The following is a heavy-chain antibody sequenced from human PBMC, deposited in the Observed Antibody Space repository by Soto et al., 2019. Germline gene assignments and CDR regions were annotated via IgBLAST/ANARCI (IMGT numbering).Heavy chain of an antibody. CDR3: ARDRFGLRFLSSQNWFAP. V-gene: IGHV1-69*12. J-gene: IGHJ5*02. Sequence: QVQLVQSGAEVKKPGSSVKVSCKASGGTFSSYAISWVRQAPGQGLEWMGGIIPIFGTANYAQKFQGRVTITAHESTSTAYMELSSLRSEDTAVYYCARDRFGLRFLSSQNWFAPWGQGTLVTVSS. CDR1: GGTFSSYA. D-gene: IGHD3-3*01. CDR2: IIPIFGTA.